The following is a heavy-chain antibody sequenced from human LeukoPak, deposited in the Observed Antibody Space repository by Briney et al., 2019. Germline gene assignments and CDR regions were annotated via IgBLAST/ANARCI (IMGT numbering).Heavy chain of an antibody. D-gene: IGHD2-2*01. CDR1: GFTFSSYG. J-gene: IGHJ4*02. Sequence: GGSLRLSCAASGFTFSSYGMHWVRQAPGKGLEWVAVISYDGSNKYYADSVKGRFTISRDNAKNSLYLQMNSLRAEDTAVYYCARVYCSSTSCYGHDYWGQGTLVTVSS. CDR3: ARVYCSSTSCYGHDY. CDR2: ISYDGSNK. V-gene: IGHV3-30*03.